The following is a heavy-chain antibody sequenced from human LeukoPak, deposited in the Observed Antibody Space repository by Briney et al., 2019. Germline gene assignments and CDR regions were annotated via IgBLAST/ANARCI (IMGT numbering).Heavy chain of an antibody. CDR1: GFTFDDYG. CDR2: ITWNGGRT. V-gene: IGHV3-43D*03. J-gene: IGHJ4*02. CDR3: AKDARNYFDY. Sequence: GGSLRLSCAASGFTFDDYGMHWVRHAPGRGLEWVSLITWNGGRTYYADSVKGRFTISRDNSRNSLYLQMNGLRAEDTALYYCAKDARNYFDYWGQGTLVTVS.